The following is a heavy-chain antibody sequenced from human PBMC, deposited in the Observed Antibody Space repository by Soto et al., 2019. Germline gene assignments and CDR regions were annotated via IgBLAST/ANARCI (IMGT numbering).Heavy chain of an antibody. D-gene: IGHD2-15*01. CDR1: GGTFSSYT. Sequence: SVKVCCKASGGTFSSYTISWVRQAPGQGLEWMGRIIPILGIANYAQKFQGRVTITADKSTSTAYMELSSLRSEDTAVYYFASGYCSGGSCYPDYYYYMDVWGKGTTVTVSS. CDR3: ASGYCSGGSCYPDYYYYMDV. V-gene: IGHV1-69*02. J-gene: IGHJ6*03. CDR2: IIPILGIA.